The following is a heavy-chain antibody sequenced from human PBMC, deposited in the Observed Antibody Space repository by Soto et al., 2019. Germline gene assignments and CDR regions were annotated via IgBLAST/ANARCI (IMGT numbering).Heavy chain of an antibody. V-gene: IGHV4-31*01. D-gene: IGHD1-26*01. J-gene: IGHJ4*02. Sequence: QVQLQESGPGLVKPSQTLSLTCTVSGGSISRGGYYWSWIRQHPGKGLEWIGYIYYMGSTYYNPSRNSQATIAVDTTKTQLSLKLSSVTAADTAGYYCARIYSGSPGETLRYWGQGTLVTVSS. CDR1: GGSISRGGYY. CDR3: ARIYSGSPGETLRY. CDR2: IYYMGST.